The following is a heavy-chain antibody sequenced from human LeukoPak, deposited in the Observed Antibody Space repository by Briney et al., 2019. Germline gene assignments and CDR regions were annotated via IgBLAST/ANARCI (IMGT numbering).Heavy chain of an antibody. CDR3: ARVSGDGYTIYWYFDL. Sequence: SGGSLRLSCAASGFTFNSYAMYWVRQAPGKGLEYVSAITSNGGSTYYANSVKGRFTISRDNSKNTLYLQMGSLRAEDMAAYYCARVSGDGYTIYWYFDLWGRGTLVTVSS. CDR2: ITSNGGST. V-gene: IGHV3-64*01. J-gene: IGHJ2*01. D-gene: IGHD5-24*01. CDR1: GFTFNSYA.